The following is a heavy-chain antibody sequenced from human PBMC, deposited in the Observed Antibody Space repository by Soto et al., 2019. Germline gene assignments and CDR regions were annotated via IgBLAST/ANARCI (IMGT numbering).Heavy chain of an antibody. Sequence: GGSLRLSCAASGFTFSSYGMHWVRQAPGKGLEWVAVISYDGSNKYYADSVKGRFTISRDNSKNTLYLQMNSLRAEDTAVYYCAKDYQWELLVHLFDYWGQGTLVTVSS. CDR3: AKDYQWELLVHLFDY. J-gene: IGHJ4*02. D-gene: IGHD1-26*01. CDR1: GFTFSSYG. V-gene: IGHV3-30*18. CDR2: ISYDGSNK.